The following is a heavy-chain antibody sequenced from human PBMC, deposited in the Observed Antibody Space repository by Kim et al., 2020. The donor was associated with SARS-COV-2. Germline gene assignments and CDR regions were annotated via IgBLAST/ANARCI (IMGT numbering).Heavy chain of an antibody. J-gene: IGHJ3*02. V-gene: IGHV1-69*02. Sequence: NYAQKFQGRVTITADKSTSQAYMELSSLRSEDTAVYYCATGTYFDAFDIWGQGTMVTVSS. CDR3: ATGTYFDAFDI. D-gene: IGHD2-8*01.